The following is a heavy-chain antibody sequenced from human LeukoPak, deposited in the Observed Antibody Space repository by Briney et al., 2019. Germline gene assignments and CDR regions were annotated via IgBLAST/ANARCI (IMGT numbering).Heavy chain of an antibody. Sequence: GGSLRLSCAASGFGVSSYYMSWVRQAPGKGLEWVSVIYSGGATYYADSVKGRFTISRDNSNNTLYLQVNSLRAEDTAMYYCARGIYGPYSFDYWGQGTLVTVSS. J-gene: IGHJ4*02. CDR3: ARGIYGPYSFDY. CDR1: GFGVSSYY. V-gene: IGHV3-53*01. CDR2: IYSGGAT. D-gene: IGHD4-17*01.